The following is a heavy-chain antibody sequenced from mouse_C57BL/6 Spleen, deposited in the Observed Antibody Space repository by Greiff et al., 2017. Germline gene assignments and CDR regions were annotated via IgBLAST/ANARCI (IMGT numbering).Heavy chain of an antibody. CDR3: ARSDDPYWYFDV. CDR1: GYTFTSYT. V-gene: IGHV1-4*01. CDR2: INPSSGYT. J-gene: IGHJ1*03. Sequence: QVQLKQSGAELARPGASVKMSCKASGYTFTSYTMHWVKQRPGQGLEWIGYINPSSGYTKYNQKFKDKATLTADKSSSTAYMQLSSLTSEDSAVYYCARSDDPYWYFDVWGTGTTVTVSS.